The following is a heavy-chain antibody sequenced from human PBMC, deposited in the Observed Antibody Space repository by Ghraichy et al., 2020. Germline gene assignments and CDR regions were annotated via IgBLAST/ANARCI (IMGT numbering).Heavy chain of an antibody. CDR3: ARDIVLMVYASPDAFDI. D-gene: IGHD2-8*01. CDR1: GYSISSGYY. Sequence: SETLSLTCTVSGYSISSGYYWGWIRQPPGKGLEWIGSIYHSGSTYYNPSLKSRVTISVDTSKNQFSLKLSSVTAADTAVYYCARDIVLMVYASPDAFDIWGQGTMVTVSS. V-gene: IGHV4-38-2*02. CDR2: IYHSGST. J-gene: IGHJ3*02.